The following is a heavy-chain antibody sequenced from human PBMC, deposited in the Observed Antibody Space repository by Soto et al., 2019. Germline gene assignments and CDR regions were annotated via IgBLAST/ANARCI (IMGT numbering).Heavy chain of an antibody. D-gene: IGHD3-22*01. CDR3: ARVGKITMIVVAHDAFDI. J-gene: IGHJ3*02. CDR2: IYYSGST. Sequence: PSETLSVTCTVSHGSISSYYWSWILQHPFKLLELIGYIYYSGSTNYNPSLKSRVTISVDTSKNQFSLKLSSVTAADTAVYYCARVGKITMIVVAHDAFDIWGQGTMVTVSS. CDR1: HGSISSYY. V-gene: IGHV4-59*01.